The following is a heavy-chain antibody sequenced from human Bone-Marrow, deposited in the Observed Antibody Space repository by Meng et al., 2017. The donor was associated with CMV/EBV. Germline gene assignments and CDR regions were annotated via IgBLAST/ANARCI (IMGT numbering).Heavy chain of an antibody. V-gene: IGHV1-46*01. Sequence: ASVKVSCKASGYIFTSYYMHWVRQAPGQGLEWMGIINPSGGSTSYAQKFQGRVTMTKDTSTSTAYMELSRLRSEDTAVYYCASPELVPADPYYYYGMDVWGQGTTVTVSS. D-gene: IGHD2-2*01. CDR3: ASPELVPADPYYYYGMDV. CDR2: INPSGGST. CDR1: GYIFTSYY. J-gene: IGHJ6*02.